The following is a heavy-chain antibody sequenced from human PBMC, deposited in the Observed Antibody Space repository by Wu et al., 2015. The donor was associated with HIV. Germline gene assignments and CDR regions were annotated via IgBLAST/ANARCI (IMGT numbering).Heavy chain of an antibody. D-gene: IGHD2-8*01. CDR3: VRRRPEWRYFDY. CDR1: ESTFTSYV. CDR2: ISPLFGTP. J-gene: IGHJ4*02. V-gene: IGHV1-69*05. Sequence: QVHLVQSGAEVKKSGSSAKVSCKASESTFTSYVITWVRQAPGQGLEWMGGISPLFGTPDYAQKFQDRVTITTDESTRTAYMELRSLRSEDSAIYYCVRRRPEWRYFDYWGQGNAGHRLL.